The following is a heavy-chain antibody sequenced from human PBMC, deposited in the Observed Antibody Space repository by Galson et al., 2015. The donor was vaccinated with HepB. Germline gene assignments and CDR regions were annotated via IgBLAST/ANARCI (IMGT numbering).Heavy chain of an antibody. D-gene: IGHD6-19*01. J-gene: IGHJ6*02. Sequence: QSGAEVKKPGESLKISCKGSGYTFPNYAIHRVRQAPGQRLEWMGWINAGNGDTKYSQNFQGRVTITRDTSASTTYMDLSSLRSEDTAVYYCARAPRSGCCYYYGLDVWGQGTTVTVSS. V-gene: IGHV1-3*01. CDR2: INAGNGDT. CDR3: ARAPRSGCCYYYGLDV. CDR1: GYTFPNYA.